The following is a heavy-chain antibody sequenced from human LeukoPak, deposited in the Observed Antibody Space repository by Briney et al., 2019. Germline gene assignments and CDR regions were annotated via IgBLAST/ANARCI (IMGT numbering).Heavy chain of an antibody. D-gene: IGHD2-21*01. J-gene: IGHJ3*02. V-gene: IGHV4-59*01. Sequence: PSETLSLTCTVSGGSLSSYFWSWIRQPPGKGLEWIGYVYYSGSTNYNPSLKSRVTISVDTSKKQISLELSYATAADTAVYYCARGIDVPKRGLDALDIWGQGTMVTVSS. CDR1: GGSLSSYF. CDR2: VYYSGST. CDR3: ARGIDVPKRGLDALDI.